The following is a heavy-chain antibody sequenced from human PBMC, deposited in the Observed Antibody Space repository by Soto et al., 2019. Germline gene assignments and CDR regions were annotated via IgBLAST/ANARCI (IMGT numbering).Heavy chain of an antibody. CDR1: GVSLSTRGVG. J-gene: IGHJ4*02. CDR3: PHRRRTRDGYDPALLDY. D-gene: IGHD5-12*01. V-gene: IGHV2-5*02. CDR2: IYWDDDK. Sequence: QITLKESGPTLVKPTQTRTLTCTFSGVSLSTRGVGVGWIRQPPGKALEWLALIYWDDDKRYSPSLKSRLTSTKDTSKNRVVLTMTNMDPVDTATYYCPHRRRTRDGYDPALLDYWGQGTLVTVSS.